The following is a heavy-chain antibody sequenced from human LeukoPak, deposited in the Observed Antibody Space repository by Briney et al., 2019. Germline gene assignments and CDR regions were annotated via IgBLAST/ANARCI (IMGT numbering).Heavy chain of an antibody. Sequence: SETLSLTCTVSGGSISSYYWSWIRQPAGKGLEWIGRIYTSGSTNYNPSLKSRATMSVDTSKNQFSLKLSSVTAADTAVYYCATSGTYGDVNYYYYGMDVWGQGTTVTVSS. D-gene: IGHD4-17*01. J-gene: IGHJ6*02. CDR2: IYTSGST. CDR1: GGSISSYY. V-gene: IGHV4-4*07. CDR3: ATSGTYGDVNYYYYGMDV.